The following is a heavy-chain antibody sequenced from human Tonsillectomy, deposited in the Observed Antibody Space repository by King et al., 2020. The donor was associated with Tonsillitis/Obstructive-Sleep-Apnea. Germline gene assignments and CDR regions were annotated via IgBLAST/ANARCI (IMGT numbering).Heavy chain of an antibody. J-gene: IGHJ6*03. CDR1: GGSISGYY. CDR3: ARSTTVTTLDYYYYYMDV. D-gene: IGHD4-17*01. V-gene: IGHV4-59*01. CDR2: TDDSGST. Sequence: LQLQESGPGLVKPSETLSLTCTVSGGSISGYYWSWIRQPPGKGLEWIGYTDDSGSTNYNPPPKMRVTISVDTSKNQFSLKLNSVTAADTAVYYCARSTTVTTLDYYYYYMDVWGKGTTVTVSS.